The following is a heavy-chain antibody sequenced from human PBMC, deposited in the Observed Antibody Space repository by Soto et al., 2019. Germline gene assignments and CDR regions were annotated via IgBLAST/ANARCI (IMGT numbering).Heavy chain of an antibody. D-gene: IGHD6-19*01. V-gene: IGHV3-23*01. CDR3: ARRSSGWYFDY. J-gene: IGHJ4*02. Sequence: EVQLLESGGGLVQPGGSLRLSCAASGFTFGSYAMNWVREAPGKGLEWVSGISGSGDSTYYADSVKGRFTISRDNSKNTLYLQMNSLRAEDTAVYYCARRSSGWYFDYWGQGTLVTVSS. CDR1: GFTFGSYA. CDR2: ISGSGDST.